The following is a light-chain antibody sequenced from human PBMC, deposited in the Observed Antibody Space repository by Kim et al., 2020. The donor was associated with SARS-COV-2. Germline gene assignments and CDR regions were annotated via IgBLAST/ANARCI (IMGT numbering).Light chain of an antibody. CDR1: QSLVHSDGNTY. CDR2: KVS. J-gene: IGKJ1*01. V-gene: IGKV2-30*02. CDR3: MQGTHWPPWT. Sequence: DVVMTQSPLSLPVTLGQPASISCRSSQSLVHSDGNTYLNWFQQRPGQSPRRLIYKVSNRDSGVPDRFSGSGSGTDFTLKISRVEAADVGVYYCMQGTHWPPWTFGQGTKVDIK.